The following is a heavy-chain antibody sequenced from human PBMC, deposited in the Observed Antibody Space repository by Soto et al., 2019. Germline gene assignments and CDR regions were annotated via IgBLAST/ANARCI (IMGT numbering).Heavy chain of an antibody. V-gene: IGHV3-33*01. Sequence: QVQLVESGGGVVQPGRSLRLSCAASGFTFSSYGMHWVRQAPGKGLEWVAVIWYDGSNKYYADSVKGRFTISRDNSKNTLYLQMNSLRAEDTAVYCCARDGPDIVVVPAAIPTYGMDVWGQGTTVTVSS. D-gene: IGHD2-2*02. CDR2: IWYDGSNK. CDR1: GFTFSSYG. CDR3: ARDGPDIVVVPAAIPTYGMDV. J-gene: IGHJ6*02.